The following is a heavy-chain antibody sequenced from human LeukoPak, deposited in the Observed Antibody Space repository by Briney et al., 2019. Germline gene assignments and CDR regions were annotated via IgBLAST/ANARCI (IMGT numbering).Heavy chain of an antibody. CDR2: INPSGGST. D-gene: IGHD3-22*01. Sequence: ASVKVSCKASGYTFTSYYMHWVRQAPGQGLEWMGIINPSGGSTSYAQMFQGRVTMTRDTSTSTVYMELSSLRSEDTAVYYCARDQCYYDSSGYFCHGDMDVWGQGTTVTVSS. V-gene: IGHV1-46*01. J-gene: IGHJ6*02. CDR1: GYTFTSYY. CDR3: ARDQCYYDSSGYFCHGDMDV.